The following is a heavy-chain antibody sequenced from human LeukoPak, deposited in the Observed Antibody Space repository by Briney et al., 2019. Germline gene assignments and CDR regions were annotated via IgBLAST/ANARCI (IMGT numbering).Heavy chain of an antibody. CDR2: IYTSGST. D-gene: IGHD3/OR15-3a*01. V-gene: IGHV4-4*07. Sequence: SETLSLTCTVSVDSISSYYWSWIRQPAGKGREWIGRIYTSGSTNYNPSLKSRVTMSVDTSKNQFSLKLSSVTAADTAVYYCARAEFMDSAFDIWGQGTMVTVSS. CDR3: ARAEFMDSAFDI. J-gene: IGHJ3*02. CDR1: VDSISSYY.